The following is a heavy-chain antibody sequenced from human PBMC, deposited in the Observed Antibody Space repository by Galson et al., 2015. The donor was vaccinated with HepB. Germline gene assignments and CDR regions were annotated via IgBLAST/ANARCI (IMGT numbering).Heavy chain of an antibody. CDR1: GFTFSNFW. J-gene: IGHJ5*02. Sequence: SLRLSCAASGFTFSNFWMYWVRQVPGKGLACVARVKGDGSTTDYVDPVKGRFTISRDNAKNTLYLQMNSLRVEDTALYYCVRDISAWGQGTLVIVSS. CDR3: VRDISA. V-gene: IGHV3-74*01. D-gene: IGHD1-26*01. CDR2: VKGDGSTT.